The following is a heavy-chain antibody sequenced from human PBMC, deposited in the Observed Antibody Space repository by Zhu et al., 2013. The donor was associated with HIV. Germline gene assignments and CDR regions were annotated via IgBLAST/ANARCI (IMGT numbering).Heavy chain of an antibody. D-gene: IGHD2-2*01. CDR1: GGTFSSYA. CDR2: IIPIFGTA. V-gene: IGHV1-69*01. CDR3: AREVTVVVPAARLGYYGMDV. J-gene: IGHJ6*02. Sequence: QVQLVQSGAEVKKPGSSVKVSCKASGGTFSSYAISWVRQAPGQGLEWMGGIIPIFGTANYAQKFQGRVTITADESTSTAYMELSSLRSEDTAVYYCAREVTVVVPAARLGYYGMDVWGQGTTVTVSS.